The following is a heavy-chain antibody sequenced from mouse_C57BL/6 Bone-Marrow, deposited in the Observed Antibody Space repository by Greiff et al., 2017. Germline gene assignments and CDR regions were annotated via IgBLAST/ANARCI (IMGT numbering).Heavy chain of an antibody. Sequence: QVQLQQPGAELVRPGSSVKLSCKASGYTFTSYWMHWVKQRPIQGLEWLGNIDPSDSGTNYNQKFQNKATLTVDKSSSTAYMHLSSLTSEDSVDYYCARGGYYGSTLDYWGQGTTLTVSS. CDR1: GYTFTSYW. CDR2: IDPSDSGT. J-gene: IGHJ2*01. CDR3: ARGGYYGSTLDY. D-gene: IGHD1-1*01. V-gene: IGHV1-52*01.